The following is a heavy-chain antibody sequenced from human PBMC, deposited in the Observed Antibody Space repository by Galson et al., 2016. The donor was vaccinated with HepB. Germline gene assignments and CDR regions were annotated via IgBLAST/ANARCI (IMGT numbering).Heavy chain of an antibody. CDR3: ARQRDILTGYYGDEKNAAYRYNGMDV. CDR1: GYIFTSYW. J-gene: IGHJ6*02. Sequence: QSGAEVKKPGESLRISCKGSGYIFTSYWISWVRQMPGKGLEWVGRIDPSDSYTNYSPSFRGHVSMSVDKSSNTAYLQWTSLKASDTAIFYCARQRDILTGYYGDEKNAAYRYNGMDVWGQGTTVTVS. CDR2: IDPSDSYT. V-gene: IGHV5-10-1*01. D-gene: IGHD3-9*01.